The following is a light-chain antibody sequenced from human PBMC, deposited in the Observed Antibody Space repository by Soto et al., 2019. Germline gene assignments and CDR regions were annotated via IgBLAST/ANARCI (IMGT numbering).Light chain of an antibody. J-gene: IGKJ2*02. Sequence: EIVMTQSPATLSVSPGERATLSCRASQSVSSNFAWYQQKPGQAPRHLIYGASTMATGIPARFSGSGSGTEFTLTISSLQSEDYAVYYCQQYNNWPPGTFGQGTKLEIK. CDR1: QSVSSN. CDR3: QQYNNWPPGT. V-gene: IGKV3-15*01. CDR2: GAS.